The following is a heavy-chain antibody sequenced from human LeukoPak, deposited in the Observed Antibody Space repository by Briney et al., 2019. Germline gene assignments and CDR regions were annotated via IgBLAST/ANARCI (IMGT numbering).Heavy chain of an antibody. Sequence: GGSLRLSCAASGFTFSSYAMHWVRQAPGKGLEWVAVISYDGSNKYYADSVKGRFTISRDNSKNTLYLQMNSLRAEDTAVYYCASMSGRGIQLRYFESPGVESKDYWGQGTLVTVSS. J-gene: IGHJ4*02. D-gene: IGHD3-9*01. CDR2: ISYDGSNK. V-gene: IGHV3-30*04. CDR3: ASMSGRGIQLRYFESPGVESKDY. CDR1: GFTFSSYA.